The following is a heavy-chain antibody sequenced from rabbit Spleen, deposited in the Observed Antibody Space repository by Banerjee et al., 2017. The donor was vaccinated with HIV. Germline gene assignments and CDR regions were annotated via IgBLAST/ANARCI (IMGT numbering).Heavy chain of an antibody. J-gene: IGHJ6*01. CDR3: ARDRNAGGGGYVYFGL. V-gene: IGHV1S43*01. D-gene: IGHD4-2*01. CDR2: IYSNSGST. CDR1: GFSFSSGYD. Sequence: QEQLVESGGGLVQPEGSLTLTCTASGFSFSSGYDMCWVRQAPGKGLEWIACIYSNSGSTWYASWAKGRFTITRSTSLNTVTLQLNSLTAADTATYFCARDRNAGGGGYVYFGLWGPGTLVTVS.